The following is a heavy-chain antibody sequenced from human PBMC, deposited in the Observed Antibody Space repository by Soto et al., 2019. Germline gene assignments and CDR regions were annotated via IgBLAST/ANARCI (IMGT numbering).Heavy chain of an antibody. Sequence: ASVKVSCXASGYTFTGYYMHWVRQAPGQGLEWMGWINPNSGGTNYAQKFQGWVTMTRDTSISTAYMELSRLRSDDTAVYYCARGAWYYYYMDAWGKGTTVTVSS. CDR1: GYTFTGYY. J-gene: IGHJ6*03. D-gene: IGHD3-16*01. V-gene: IGHV1-2*04. CDR3: ARGAWYYYYMDA. CDR2: INPNSGGT.